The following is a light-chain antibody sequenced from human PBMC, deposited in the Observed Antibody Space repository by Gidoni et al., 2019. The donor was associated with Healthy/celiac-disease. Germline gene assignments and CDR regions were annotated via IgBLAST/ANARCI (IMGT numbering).Light chain of an antibody. J-gene: IGKJ1*01. CDR3: QQFNSYPRT. V-gene: IGKV1-13*02. CDR2: DAS. CDR1: QGISSA. Sequence: DRVTITCRASQGISSALAWYQQKPGKAPKLLIYDASSVESGVPSRFRGSGSGTDFTLTISSLQPEDFATYYCQQFNSYPRTFGQGTKVEIK.